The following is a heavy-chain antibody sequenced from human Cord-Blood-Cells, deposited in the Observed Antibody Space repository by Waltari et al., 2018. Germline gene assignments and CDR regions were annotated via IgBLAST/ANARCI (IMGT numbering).Heavy chain of an antibody. CDR2: IKQDGSEK. CDR1: GFTFSSDC. CDR3: ARERRPSGSFDY. D-gene: IGHD1-26*01. V-gene: IGHV3-7*01. J-gene: IGHJ4*02. Sequence: EVQLVESGGGLVQPGGALGLPWQPSGFTFSSDCRSWVGQAPGKGLEWVANIKQDGSEKYYVDSVKGRFTISRDNAKNSLYLQMNSLRAEDTAVYYCARERRPSGSFDYWGQGTLVTVSS.